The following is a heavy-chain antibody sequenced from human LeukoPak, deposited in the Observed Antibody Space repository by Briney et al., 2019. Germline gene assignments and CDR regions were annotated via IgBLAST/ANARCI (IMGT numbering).Heavy chain of an antibody. CDR3: ARVWLSSGSYWYFDF. D-gene: IGHD3-22*01. CDR1: GGSFSGYY. J-gene: IGHJ2*01. V-gene: IGHV4-34*01. CDR2: INHSGST. Sequence: PSETLSLTCAVYGGSFSGYYWSWIRQPPGKGLEWIGEINHSGSTNYNPSLKSRVTISVDTSKNQFSLLLHSVTAADTAVYYCARVWLSSGSYWYFDFWGRGTLVIVSS.